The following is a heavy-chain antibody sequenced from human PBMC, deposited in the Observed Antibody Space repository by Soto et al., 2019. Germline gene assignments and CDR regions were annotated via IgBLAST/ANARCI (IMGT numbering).Heavy chain of an antibody. V-gene: IGHV4-4*07. CDR2: IYTTGST. J-gene: IGHJ6*04. CDR3: AREGGYFDSSGSGVYHYHGVDV. D-gene: IGHD3-22*01. CDR1: GGSISTYF. Sequence: SGTLSLTCSVSGGSISTYFWSWIRQPAGGGLEWIGRIYTTGSTNYNPSLKSRVTMSLDTSRNQFSLKLSSVTAADPAVYYCAREGGYFDSSGSGVYHYHGVDVWGKGTTVTVSS.